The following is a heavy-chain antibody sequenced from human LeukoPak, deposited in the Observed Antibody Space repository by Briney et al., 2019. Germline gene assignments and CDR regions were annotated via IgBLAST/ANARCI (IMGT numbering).Heavy chain of an antibody. V-gene: IGHV3-7*01. CDR1: GFMFSSYW. CDR3: ARDSTRKDDY. J-gene: IGHJ4*02. CDR2: IKEDGSEK. Sequence: GGSLRLSCAASGFMFSSYWMSWVRQAPGKGLEWVADIKEDGSEKSYVDSVKGRFTISRDNAKNSLYLQMNSLRGEDTAIYYCARDSTRKDDYWGQGTLVTVSS.